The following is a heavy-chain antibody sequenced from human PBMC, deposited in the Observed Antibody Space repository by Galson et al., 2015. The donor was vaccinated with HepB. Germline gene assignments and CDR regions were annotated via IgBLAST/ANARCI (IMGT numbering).Heavy chain of an antibody. V-gene: IGHV6-1*01. J-gene: IGHJ4*02. D-gene: IGHD3-10*01. CDR1: GDRVSGNSTA. CDR2: TYYRSKWYN. CDR3: ARGVRGWYY. Sequence: CAISGDRVSGNSTAWYWIRQSPSRGLKWLGRTYYRSKWYNDYAVSVKSRITINPDTSENQFSLQLNSVTPEDTAVYYCARGVRGWYYWGQGTLVTVSS.